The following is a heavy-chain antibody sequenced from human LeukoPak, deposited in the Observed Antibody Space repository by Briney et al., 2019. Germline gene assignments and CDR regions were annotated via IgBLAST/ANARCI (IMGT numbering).Heavy chain of an antibody. CDR1: GFTFSNYE. Sequence: GGSLRLSCAASGFTFSNYEMNWVRQAPGKGLEWVSYISSGGITKYYADSVKGRFTISRDNAKNSVYLQMNSLRAEDTAVYYCAKDSQYSSGWYGLGYWGQGTLVTVSS. CDR2: ISSGGITK. D-gene: IGHD6-19*01. J-gene: IGHJ4*02. CDR3: AKDSQYSSGWYGLGY. V-gene: IGHV3-48*03.